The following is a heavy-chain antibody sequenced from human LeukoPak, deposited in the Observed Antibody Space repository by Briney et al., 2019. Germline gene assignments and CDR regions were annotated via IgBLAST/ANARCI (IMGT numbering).Heavy chain of an antibody. CDR1: GYSISSDYY. Sequence: SETLSLTCAVSGYSISSDYYWGWIRQRPGKGLEWIGSIYHSGTTHYNPSLKSRVTISVDTSNNQFSLKLSSVTAADTAVYYCVRDRDRRDFDYWGQGTLVTVSS. V-gene: IGHV4-38-2*02. D-gene: IGHD2-15*01. J-gene: IGHJ4*02. CDR3: VRDRDRRDFDY. CDR2: IYHSGTT.